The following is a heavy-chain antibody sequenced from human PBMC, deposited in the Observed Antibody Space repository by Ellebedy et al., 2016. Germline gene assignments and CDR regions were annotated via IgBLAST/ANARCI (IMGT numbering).Heavy chain of an antibody. CDR2: IKQDGSEK. J-gene: IGHJ6*02. V-gene: IGHV3-7*02. CDR1: GFTFSSYW. D-gene: IGHD3-9*01. CDR3: ARVGIYYDILTGYPLAAYGMDV. Sequence: GESLKISCAASGFTFSSYWMSWVRQAPGKGLEWVANIKQDGSEKYYVDSVKGRFTISRDNAKNSLYLQMNSLRAEDTAVYYCARVGIYYDILTGYPLAAYGMDVWGQGTTVTVSS.